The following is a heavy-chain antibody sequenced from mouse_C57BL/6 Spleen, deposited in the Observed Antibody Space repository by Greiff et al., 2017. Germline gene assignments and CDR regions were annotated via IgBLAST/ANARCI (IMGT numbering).Heavy chain of an antibody. CDR1: GYTFTSYW. D-gene: IGHD2-2*01. J-gene: IGHJ2*01. CDR3: AREGGVTTSFDY. CDR2: INPSNGGT. Sequence: QVHVKQPGTELVKPGASVKLSCKASGYTFTSYWMHWVKQRPGQGLEWIGNINPSNGGTNYNEKFKSKATLTVDKSSSTAYMQLSSLTSEDSAVYYCAREGGVTTSFDYWGQGTTRTVSS. V-gene: IGHV1-53*01.